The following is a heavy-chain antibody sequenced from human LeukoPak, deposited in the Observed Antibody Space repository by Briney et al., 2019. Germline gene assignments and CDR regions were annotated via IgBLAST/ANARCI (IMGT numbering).Heavy chain of an antibody. Sequence: SETLSLTCAVYGGSFSGYYWSWIRQPPGKGLEWIGEINHSGSTNYNPSLKSRVTISVDTSRNQFSLKLSSVTAADTAVYYCARSSSSSSDYWGQGTLVTVSS. CDR3: ARSSSSSSDY. J-gene: IGHJ4*02. CDR2: INHSGST. D-gene: IGHD6-6*01. CDR1: GGSFSGYY. V-gene: IGHV4-34*01.